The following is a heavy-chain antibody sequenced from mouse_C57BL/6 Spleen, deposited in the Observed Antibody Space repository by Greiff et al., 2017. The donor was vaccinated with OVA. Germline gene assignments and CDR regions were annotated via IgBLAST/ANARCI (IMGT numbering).Heavy chain of an antibody. CDR2: IYPRSGNT. D-gene: IGHD3-2*02. V-gene: IGHV1-81*01. CDR1: GYTFTSYG. Sequence: VQLQQSGAELARPGASVKLSCKASGYTFTSYGISWVKQRTGQGLEWIGEIYPRSGNTYYNEKFKGKATLTADKSSSTAYMELRSLTSEDSAVYVCARVETAQAAWFAYWGQGTLVTVSA. CDR3: ARVETAQAAWFAY. J-gene: IGHJ3*01.